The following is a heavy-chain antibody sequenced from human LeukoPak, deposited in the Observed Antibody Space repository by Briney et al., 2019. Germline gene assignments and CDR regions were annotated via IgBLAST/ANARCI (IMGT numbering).Heavy chain of an antibody. V-gene: IGHV3-33*06. D-gene: IGHD6-19*01. Sequence: PGGSLRLSCAASGFTFSTYAMHWVRQAPGKGLEWVAVIWYDGSNIYYADSVKGRFTISRDNSKNTLYLQMNSLRAEDTAVYYCAKSPPLSSGWSGVNFDYWGQGTLVTVSS. CDR1: GFTFSTYA. CDR3: AKSPPLSSGWSGVNFDY. CDR2: IWYDGSNI. J-gene: IGHJ4*02.